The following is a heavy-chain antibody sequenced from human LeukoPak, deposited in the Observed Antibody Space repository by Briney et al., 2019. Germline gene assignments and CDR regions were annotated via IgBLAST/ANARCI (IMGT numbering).Heavy chain of an antibody. CDR3: ARSIVGVTGGAFDI. Sequence: GGSLRLSCAASGFTFSSYGMHWVRQAPGKGLKWVAFIRYDGSNKYYADSVKGRFTISRDNSKNTLYLQMNSLRAEDTAVYYCARSIVGVTGGAFDIWGQGTMVTVSS. J-gene: IGHJ3*02. D-gene: IGHD1-26*01. CDR2: IRYDGSNK. V-gene: IGHV3-30*02. CDR1: GFTFSSYG.